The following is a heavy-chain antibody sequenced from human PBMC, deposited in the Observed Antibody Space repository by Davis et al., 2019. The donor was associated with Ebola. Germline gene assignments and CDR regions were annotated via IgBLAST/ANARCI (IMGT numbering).Heavy chain of an antibody. CDR2: INHSGST. CDR1: GGSFSGYY. CDR3: ARVPYYGSGSYPAYYYYGMDV. J-gene: IGHJ6*02. V-gene: IGHV4-34*01. D-gene: IGHD3-10*01. Sequence: MPGGSLRLSCAVYGGSFSGYYWSWIRQPPGKGLEWIGEINHSGSTNYNPSPKSRVTISVDTSKNQFSLKLSSVTAADTAVYYCARVPYYGSGSYPAYYYYGMDVWGQGTTVTVSS.